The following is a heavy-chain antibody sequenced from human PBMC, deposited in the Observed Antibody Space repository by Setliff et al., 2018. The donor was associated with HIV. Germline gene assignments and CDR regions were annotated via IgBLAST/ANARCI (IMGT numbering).Heavy chain of an antibody. CDR2: INHSGST. J-gene: IGHJ6*03. D-gene: IGHD1-26*01. CDR1: GGSFTDYY. CDR3: ARGARLLAAYSDRWDYFYMAV. V-gene: IGHV4-34*01. Sequence: NPSETLSLTCAVFGGSFTDYYWIWIRQPPGKGLEWIGEINHSGSTHYNPSLKSRFIISVDTYKNQFSLKVNSMTAADTAVYYCARGARLLAAYSDRWDYFYMAVWGKGTTVTVSS.